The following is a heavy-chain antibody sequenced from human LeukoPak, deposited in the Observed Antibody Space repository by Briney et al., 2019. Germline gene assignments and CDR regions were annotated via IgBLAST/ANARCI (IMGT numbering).Heavy chain of an antibody. CDR2: IIPILGIA. D-gene: IGHD5-24*01. Sequence: ASVTVACQASGRTFSSSAIGWARQATGQGLDWMGRIIPILGIANSAQKFQGRVTITADKSTSTAYMEMSSLRAEDTAVYYCARESPRDCYNYFDYWGQGTLVTVSS. CDR3: ARESPRDCYNYFDY. CDR1: GRTFSSSA. V-gene: IGHV1-69*04. J-gene: IGHJ4*02.